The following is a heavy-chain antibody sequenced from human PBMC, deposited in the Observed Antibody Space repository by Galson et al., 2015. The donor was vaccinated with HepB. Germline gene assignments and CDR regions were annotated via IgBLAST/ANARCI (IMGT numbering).Heavy chain of an antibody. CDR1: GFTFSSYS. J-gene: IGHJ6*02. V-gene: IGHV3-48*02. CDR3: ATSPDNRAGYYYYGMDV. D-gene: IGHD2/OR15-2a*01. Sequence: SLRLSCAASGFTFSSYSMNWVRQAPGKGLEWVSYISSSSSTIYYADSVKGRFTISRDNAKNSLYLQMNSLRDEDTAVYYCATSPDNRAGYYYYGMDVWGQGTTVTVSS. CDR2: ISSSSSTI.